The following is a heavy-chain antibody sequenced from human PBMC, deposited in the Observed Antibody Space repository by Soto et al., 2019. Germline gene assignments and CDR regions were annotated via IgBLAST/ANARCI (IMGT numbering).Heavy chain of an antibody. CDR1: GFTFSSHV. J-gene: IGHJ6*02. V-gene: IGHV3-23*01. CDR2: ISGGGGTT. CDR3: ARGPRAPPPHDYGMDV. Sequence: EVQLLESGGGLVQPGGSLRLSCAASGFTFSSHVMNWVRQPPGKGLEWVAAISGGGGTTFYGDSVEGRFTMSRDNSKSRLVLQMNSLRAEDTAVYYCARGPRAPPPHDYGMDVWGQGTTVTVSS.